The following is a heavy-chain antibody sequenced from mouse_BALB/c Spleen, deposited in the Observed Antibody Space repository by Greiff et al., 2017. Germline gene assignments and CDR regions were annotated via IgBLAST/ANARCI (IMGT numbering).Heavy chain of an antibody. CDR1: GFTFSSYA. J-gene: IGHJ4*01. Sequence: EVKLQESGGGLVKPGGSLKLSCAASGFTFSSYAMSWVRQTPEKRLEWVASISSGGSTYYPDSVKGRFTISRDNARNILYLQMSSLRSEDTAMYYCARGRYDAMDYWGQGTSVTVSS. CDR3: ARGRYDAMDY. CDR2: ISSGGST. V-gene: IGHV5-6-5*01.